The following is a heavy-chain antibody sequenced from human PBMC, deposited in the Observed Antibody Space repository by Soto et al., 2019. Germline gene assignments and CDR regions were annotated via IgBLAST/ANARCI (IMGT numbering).Heavy chain of an antibody. CDR3: ARDRYSYYDFWSGSLPYYYFGMDV. D-gene: IGHD3-3*01. CDR1: GFTFSSYW. Sequence: EVQLVESGGGLVQPGGSLRLSCAASGFTFSSYWMSWVRQAPGKGLEWVANIKQDGSEKYYVDSVKGRFTISRDNAKYSLYLQMNSLRAEDTAVYYCARDRYSYYDFWSGSLPYYYFGMDVWGQGTTVTVSS. CDR2: IKQDGSEK. J-gene: IGHJ6*02. V-gene: IGHV3-7*01.